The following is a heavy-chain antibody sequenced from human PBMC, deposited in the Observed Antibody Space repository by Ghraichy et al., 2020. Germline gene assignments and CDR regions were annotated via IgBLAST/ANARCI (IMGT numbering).Heavy chain of an antibody. V-gene: IGHV3-15*01. CDR1: GFTFSNAW. CDR2: IKSKTDGGTT. J-gene: IGHJ3*02. CDR3: TTELVALDAFDI. Sequence: GGSLRLSCAASGFTFSNAWMSWVRQAPGKGLEWVGRIKSKTDGGTTDYAAPVKGRFTISRDDSKNTLYLQMNSLKTEDTAVYYCTTELVALDAFDIWGQGTMVTVSS. D-gene: IGHD2-8*02.